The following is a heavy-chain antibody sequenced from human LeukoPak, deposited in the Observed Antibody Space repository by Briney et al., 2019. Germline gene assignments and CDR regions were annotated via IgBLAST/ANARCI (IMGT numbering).Heavy chain of an antibody. CDR2: ISYGGST. J-gene: IGHJ5*01. CDR3: AKRIIEARENGDSNWLDP. D-gene: IGHD4-17*01. Sequence: PSETLSLTCNVSGDSITNSHWNWIRQPPGRGLEWIGRISYGGSTNYNPSLKSRVIISRDTSKTQFSLELTSVTAADTAIYYCAKRIIEARENGDSNWLDPWGQGTLVTVSS. CDR1: GDSITNSH. V-gene: IGHV4-59*08.